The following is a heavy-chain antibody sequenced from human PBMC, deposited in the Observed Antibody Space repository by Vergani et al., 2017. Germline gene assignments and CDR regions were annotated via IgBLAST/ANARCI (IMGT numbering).Heavy chain of an antibody. D-gene: IGHD6-13*01. CDR2: ISSSSSYT. CDR1: GFTFSDYY. Sequence: QVQLVESGGGLVKPGGSLRLSCAASGFTFSDYYMSWIRQAPGKGLEWVSYISSSSSYTNYADSVKGRFTISRDNAKNSLYLQMNSLRAEDTAVYYCARHSIAAALGDWFDPWGQGTLVTVSS. J-gene: IGHJ5*02. V-gene: IGHV3-11*05. CDR3: ARHSIAAALGDWFDP.